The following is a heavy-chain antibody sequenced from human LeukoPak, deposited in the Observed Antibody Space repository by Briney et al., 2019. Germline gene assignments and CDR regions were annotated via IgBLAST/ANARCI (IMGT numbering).Heavy chain of an antibody. V-gene: IGHV3-74*01. CDR1: AFTFSSYW. CDR3: AELGITMIGGV. Sequence: PGGSLRLSCAASAFTFSSYWMHWVRQAPGKGLVWVSRINSDGSSTSYADSVKGRFTISRDNAKNSLYLQMNSLRAEDTAVYYCAELGITMIGGVWGKGTTVTISS. CDR2: INSDGSST. D-gene: IGHD3-10*02. J-gene: IGHJ6*04.